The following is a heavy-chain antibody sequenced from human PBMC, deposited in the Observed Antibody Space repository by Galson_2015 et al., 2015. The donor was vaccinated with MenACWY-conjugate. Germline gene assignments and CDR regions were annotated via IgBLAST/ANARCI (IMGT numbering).Heavy chain of an antibody. CDR1: GFTFSDYY. CDR2: IKEDGTDK. V-gene: IGHV3-7*03. CDR3: AREDFYRCDY. D-gene: IGHD2/OR15-2a*01. Sequence: SLRLSCAASGFTFSDYYMSWIRQAPGKGLEWLTKIKEDGTDKYYVDSVRGRFTISRDNAKNSLYLQMNSLRDDDTAVYYCAREDFYRCDYWGQGTLVTVSS. J-gene: IGHJ4*02.